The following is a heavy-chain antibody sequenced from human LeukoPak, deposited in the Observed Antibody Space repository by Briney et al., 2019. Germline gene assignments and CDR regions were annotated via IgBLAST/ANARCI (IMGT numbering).Heavy chain of an antibody. CDR3: AATYYYGSGSYYLLGY. D-gene: IGHD3-10*01. V-gene: IGHV1-2*02. CDR1: GYTFTSYA. CDR2: INPNSGGT. J-gene: IGHJ4*02. Sequence: GASVKVSCKASGYTFTSYAMNWVRQAPGQGLEWMGWINPNSGGTNYAQKFQGRVTMTRDTSISTAYMELSRLRSDDTAVYYCAATYYYGSGSYYLLGYWGQGTLVTVSS.